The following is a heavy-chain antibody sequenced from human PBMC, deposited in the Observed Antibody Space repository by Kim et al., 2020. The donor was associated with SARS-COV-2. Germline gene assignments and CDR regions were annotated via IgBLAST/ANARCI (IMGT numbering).Heavy chain of an antibody. CDR2: IWYDGSTN. V-gene: IGHV3-33*06. D-gene: IGHD3-9*01. CDR1: GFTFSSSG. CDR3: AKALPSTIFLGPHYYGMDV. Sequence: GGSLRLSCAASGFTFSSSGMHWVRQAPGKGLEWVAVIWYDGSTNYYADSVKGRFTISRDNSKTTLYLQMNSLRAEDTAVYYCAKALPSTIFLGPHYYGMDVWGQGTTVTVSS. J-gene: IGHJ6*02.